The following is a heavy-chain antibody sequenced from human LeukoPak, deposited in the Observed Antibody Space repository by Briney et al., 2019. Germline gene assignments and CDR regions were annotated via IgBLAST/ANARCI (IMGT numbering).Heavy chain of an antibody. CDR1: GYTFTSYG. V-gene: IGHV1-8*03. J-gene: IGHJ6*03. CDR3: ARAPPSYYDFWSGYYNYYYYYMDV. Sequence: ASVKVSCKASGYTFTSYGISWVRQAPGQGLEWMGWMNPNSGNTGYAQKFQGRVTITRNTSISTAYMELSSLRSEDTAVYYCARAPPSYYDFWSGYYNYYYYYMDVWGKGTTVTVSS. CDR2: MNPNSGNT. D-gene: IGHD3-3*01.